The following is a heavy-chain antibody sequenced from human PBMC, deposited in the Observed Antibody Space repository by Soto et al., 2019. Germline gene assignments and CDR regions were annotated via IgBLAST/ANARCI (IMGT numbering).Heavy chain of an antibody. CDR1: GGSISSGDYY. J-gene: IGHJ6*02. CDR3: ASQYGSSYYYGMDV. Sequence: PSETLSLTCTVSGGSISSGDYYWSWIRQPPGKGLEWIGYIYYSGSTYYNPSLKSRVTISVDTSKNQFSLKLSSVTAADTAVYYCASQYGSSYYYGMDVWGQGTTVTVSS. V-gene: IGHV4-30-4*01. CDR2: IYYSGST. D-gene: IGHD3-10*01.